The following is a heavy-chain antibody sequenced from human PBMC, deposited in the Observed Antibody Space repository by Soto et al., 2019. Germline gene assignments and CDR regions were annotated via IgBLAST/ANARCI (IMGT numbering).Heavy chain of an antibody. Sequence: GASVKVSCKASGYTFTSYGISWVRQAPGQGLEWMGWISAYNGNTNYAQKLQGRVTMTTDTSTSTAYMELRSLRSDDTPVYYCASDRERQSDISAPIGAFDIWGNGPMVTVSS. V-gene: IGHV1-18*01. D-gene: IGHD3-9*01. CDR1: GYTFTSYG. J-gene: IGHJ3*02. CDR3: ASDRERQSDISAPIGAFDI. CDR2: ISAYNGNT.